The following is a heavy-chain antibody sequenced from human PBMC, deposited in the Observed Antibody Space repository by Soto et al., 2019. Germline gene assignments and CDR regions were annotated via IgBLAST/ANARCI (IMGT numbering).Heavy chain of an antibody. J-gene: IGHJ5*02. CDR2: IIPIFGTA. CDR1: GGTFSSYA. Sequence: ASVKVSCKASGGTFSSYAISWVRQAPGQGLEWMGGIIPIFGTANYAQKFQGRVTITADESTSTAYMELSSLRSEDTAVYYCARDVYDLGYCSGGSCYGLDPWGQGTLVTVSS. D-gene: IGHD2-15*01. V-gene: IGHV1-69*13. CDR3: ARDVYDLGYCSGGSCYGLDP.